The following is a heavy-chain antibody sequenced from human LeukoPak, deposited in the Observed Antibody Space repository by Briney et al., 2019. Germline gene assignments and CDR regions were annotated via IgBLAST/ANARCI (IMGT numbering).Heavy chain of an antibody. J-gene: IGHJ4*02. CDR1: GFTFSSYW. V-gene: IGHV3-74*01. CDR3: ARALAVAGSVGGLVD. D-gene: IGHD6-19*01. CDR2: INSDESST. Sequence: GGSLRLSCAASGFTFSSYWMHWVRQAPGKGLMWLSRINSDESSTSYADSVKGRFTISRDNAQNTLYLQMDSLRAEDTAVYYCARALAVAGSVGGLVDWGQGTLVTVSS.